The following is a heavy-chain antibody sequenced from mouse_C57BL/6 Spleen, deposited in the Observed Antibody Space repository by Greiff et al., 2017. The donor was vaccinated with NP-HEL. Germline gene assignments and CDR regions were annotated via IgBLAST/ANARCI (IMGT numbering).Heavy chain of an antibody. CDR2: IDPETGGT. V-gene: IGHV1-15*01. J-gene: IGHJ4*01. CDR3: TRSSNYADYYAMDY. D-gene: IGHD2-5*01. CDR1: GYTFTDYE. Sequence: QVQLQQSGAELVRPGASVTLSCKASGYTFTDYEMHWVKQTPVHGLEWIGAIDPETGGTAYNQKFKGKAILTADKSYSTAYMELRSLTSEDSAVYYCTRSSNYADYYAMDYWGQGTSVTVSS.